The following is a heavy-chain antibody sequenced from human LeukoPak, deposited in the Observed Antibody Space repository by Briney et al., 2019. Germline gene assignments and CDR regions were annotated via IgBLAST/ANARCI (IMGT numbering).Heavy chain of an antibody. J-gene: IGHJ4*02. CDR3: ARDAPYYDSSGYSGERFDY. D-gene: IGHD3-22*01. Sequence: PSETLSLTCAVYGGSFSGYYWGWIRQPPGKGLEWIGSIYHSGSTYYNPSLKSRVTISVDTSKNQFSLKLSSVTAADTAVYYCARDAPYYDSSGYSGERFDYWGQGTLVTVSS. V-gene: IGHV4-38-2*02. CDR2: IYHSGST. CDR1: GGSFSGYY.